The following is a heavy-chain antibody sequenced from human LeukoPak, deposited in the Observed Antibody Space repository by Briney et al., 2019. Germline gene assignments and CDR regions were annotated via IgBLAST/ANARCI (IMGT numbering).Heavy chain of an antibody. CDR3: ARLSADYYDSSGYLCY. CDR1: GYSFTSYW. CDR2: IYPGDSDT. D-gene: IGHD3-22*01. V-gene: IGHV5-51*01. J-gene: IGHJ4*02. Sequence: GESLKISCKGSGYSFTSYWIGCVRQMPGKGLEWMGIIYPGDSDTRYSPSFQGQVTISADKSISTAYLQWSSLKASDTAMYYCARLSADYYDSSGYLCYWGQGTLVTVSS.